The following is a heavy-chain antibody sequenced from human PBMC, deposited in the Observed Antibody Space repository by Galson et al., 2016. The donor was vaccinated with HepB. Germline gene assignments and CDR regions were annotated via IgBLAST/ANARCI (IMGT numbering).Heavy chain of an antibody. J-gene: IGHJ4*02. CDR1: GFTFGDYT. Sequence: SLRLSCAASGFTFGDYTMHWVRQTPEKGLEWVSLITWYGGDTYYAGSVKGRFTISRDNSKNSLYLQMNSLRTEDTALYYCAKDNPLSPGAFDYWGQGTLVTVSS. D-gene: IGHD3-16*01. V-gene: IGHV3-43*01. CDR3: AKDNPLSPGAFDY. CDR2: ITWYGGDT.